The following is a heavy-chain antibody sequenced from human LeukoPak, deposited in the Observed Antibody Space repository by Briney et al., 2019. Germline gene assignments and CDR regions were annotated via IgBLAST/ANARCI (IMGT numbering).Heavy chain of an antibody. V-gene: IGHV1-2*02. CDR3: ARSGQSLQGYSEGGAFDI. CDR1: GYTFTSYD. CDR2: INPNSGGT. D-gene: IGHD2-15*01. Sequence: ASVKVSCKASGYTFTSYDINWVRQATGQGLEWMGWINPNSGGTNYAQKFQGRVTMTRDTSISTAYMELSRLRSDDTAVYYCARSGQSLQGYSEGGAFDIWGQGTMVTVSS. J-gene: IGHJ3*02.